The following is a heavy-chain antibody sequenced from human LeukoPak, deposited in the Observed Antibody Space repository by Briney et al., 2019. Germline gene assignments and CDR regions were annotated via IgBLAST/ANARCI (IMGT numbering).Heavy chain of an antibody. J-gene: IGHJ4*02. V-gene: IGHV3-66*02. CDR1: GFTVSTHY. Sequence: PGGSLRLSCAASGFTVSTHYMTWVRQAPGKGLEWVSVIYSGGSTYYADSVTGRFTISRDNSKNTLYLQMNSLRTEDTAVHYCARLPNYWGQGTLVTVSS. CDR2: IYSGGST. CDR3: ARLPNY.